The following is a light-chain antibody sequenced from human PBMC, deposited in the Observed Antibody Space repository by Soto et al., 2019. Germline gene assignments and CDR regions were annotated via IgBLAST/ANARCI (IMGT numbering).Light chain of an antibody. Sequence: QSVPTQPPSASGTPGQRVTISCSGSSSNIGRNTVSWYQRLPGTAPKLLIYGINKRPSGVPDRFSGSTSGTSASLAISGLQSDDEAIYYCAAWDDSLSGSVVFGGGTKLTVL. J-gene: IGLJ2*01. CDR3: AAWDDSLSGSVV. CDR1: SSNIGRNT. CDR2: GIN. V-gene: IGLV1-44*01.